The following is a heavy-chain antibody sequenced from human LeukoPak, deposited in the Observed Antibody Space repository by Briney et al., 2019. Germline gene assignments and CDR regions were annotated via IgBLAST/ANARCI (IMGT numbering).Heavy chain of an antibody. D-gene: IGHD3-22*01. CDR1: GGSISSSSYY. Sequence: SETLSLTCTVSGGSISSSSYYWGWIRQPPGKGLEWIGSIYYSGSTYYNPSLKSRVTISVDTSKNQFSLKLSSVTAADTAVYYCAREYYYDSSGYPGEDYWGQGTLVTVSS. CDR2: IYYSGST. J-gene: IGHJ4*02. CDR3: AREYYYDSSGYPGEDY. V-gene: IGHV4-39*02.